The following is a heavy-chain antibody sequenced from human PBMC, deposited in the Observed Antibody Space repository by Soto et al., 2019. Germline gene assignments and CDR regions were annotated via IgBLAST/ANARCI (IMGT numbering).Heavy chain of an antibody. CDR2: IYYSGST. V-gene: IGHV4-31*03. Sequence: QVQLQESGPGLVKPSQTLSLTCTVSGGSISSGGYYWSWIRQHPGKGLEWIGYIYYSGSTYYNPSLKRRVTISVDTSKNQFSLKLSSVTAADTAVYYCAREEVWSGYWIDYWGQGTLVTVSS. D-gene: IGHD3-3*01. CDR1: GGSISSGGYY. CDR3: AREEVWSGYWIDY. J-gene: IGHJ4*02.